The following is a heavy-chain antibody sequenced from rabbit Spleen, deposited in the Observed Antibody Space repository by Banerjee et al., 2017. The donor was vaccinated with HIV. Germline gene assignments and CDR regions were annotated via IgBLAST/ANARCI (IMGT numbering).Heavy chain of an antibody. CDR2: IGVGNGGT. D-gene: IGHD8-1*01. Sequence: QEQLEESGGDLVKPEGSLTLTCTASGFSFSSGYYMCWVRQAPGKGLEWSGCIGVGNGGTFYASWAKGRFTISKTSSTTVTLQMTSLTAADTATYFCARDSGSSFSSYGMDLWGQGTLVTVS. CDR3: ARDSGSSFSSYGMDL. V-gene: IGHV1S45*01. CDR1: GFSFSSGYY. J-gene: IGHJ3*01.